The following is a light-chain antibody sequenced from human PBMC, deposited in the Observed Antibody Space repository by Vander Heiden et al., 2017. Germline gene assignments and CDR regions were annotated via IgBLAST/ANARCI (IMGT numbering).Light chain of an antibody. CDR3: QQYYSTPPT. CDR2: WAS. V-gene: IGKV4-1*01. J-gene: IGKJ2*01. Sequence: DIVMTQSPDSLAVSLGERATINCKSRQSVLYNSNNKNYLAWYQQKPGQPPKLLIYWASTRESGVPDRCSGSGSGTDFTLTISSLQAEDVAVYYCQQYYSTPPTFGQGTKLEIK. CDR1: QSVLYNSNNKNY.